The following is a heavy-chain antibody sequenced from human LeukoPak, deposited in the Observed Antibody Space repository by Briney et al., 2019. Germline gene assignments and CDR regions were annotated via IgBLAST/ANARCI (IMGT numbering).Heavy chain of an antibody. D-gene: IGHD6-19*01. CDR2: IYSGGST. J-gene: IGHJ4*02. V-gene: IGHV3-66*01. CDR1: GFTVSSNY. CDR3: ARVGYTSRWYRN. Sequence: QPGGSLRLSCAASGFTVSSNYMSWVRQAPGKGLEWVSVIYSGGSTFYADSVQGRFTISRDNSNNTLFLQMNRLRVEDTAVYYCARVGYTSRWYRNWGQGTLVTVSS.